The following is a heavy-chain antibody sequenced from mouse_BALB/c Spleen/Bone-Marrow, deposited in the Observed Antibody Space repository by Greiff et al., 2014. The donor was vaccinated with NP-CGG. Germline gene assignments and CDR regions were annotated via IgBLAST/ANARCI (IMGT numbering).Heavy chain of an antibody. V-gene: IGHV1-4*01. CDR3: ARFITTATEYFDY. J-gene: IGHJ2*01. CDR2: INPSSGYT. D-gene: IGHD1-2*01. CDR1: GYTFTSYT. Sequence: VKVVESGAELARPGASVRMSCKASGYTFTSYTMHWVEQRPGQGLEWIGYINPSSGYTNYNQKFKDKATLTADKSSSTAYMQLSSLTSEDSAVYYCARFITTATEYFDYWGQGTTLTVSS.